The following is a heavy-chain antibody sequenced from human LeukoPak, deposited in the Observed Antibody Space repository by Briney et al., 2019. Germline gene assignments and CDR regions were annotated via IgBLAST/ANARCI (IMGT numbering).Heavy chain of an antibody. CDR1: GFTFSSYS. V-gene: IGHV3-21*01. D-gene: IGHD2-15*01. CDR3: ARVGSGLGYCSGGSCYENDDY. Sequence: AGSLRLSCAASGFTFSSYSMNWVRQAPGKGLEWVSFISSSSSYIYYEDPVKGRFTISRDNAKNSLYLQMNSLRAEDTAVYYCARVGSGLGYCSGGSCYENDDYWGQGTQVTVSS. CDR2: ISSSSSYI. J-gene: IGHJ4*02.